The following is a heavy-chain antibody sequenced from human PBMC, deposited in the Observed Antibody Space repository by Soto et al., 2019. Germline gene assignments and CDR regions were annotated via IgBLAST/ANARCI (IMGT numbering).Heavy chain of an antibody. CDR3: ATDPVALRPYY. V-gene: IGHV3-15*07. Sequence: GGSLSLSCAASGFTFNIAWMNWVRQAPGKGLEWVGLIKSNIHGGTTDYAAPVKGRFTISSDDSKDTLYLQMNSLKTEDTAVYYCATDPVALRPYYWGQGALVTVSS. J-gene: IGHJ4*02. D-gene: IGHD2-15*01. CDR2: IKSNIHGGTT. CDR1: GFTFNIAW.